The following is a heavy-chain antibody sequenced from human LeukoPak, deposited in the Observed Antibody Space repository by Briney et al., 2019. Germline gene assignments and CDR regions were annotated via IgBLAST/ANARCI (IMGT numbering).Heavy chain of an antibody. CDR1: GGTFSSYA. J-gene: IGHJ6*03. CDR2: IILIFGTA. CDR3: ASHYDFRSGEGEVYYYYYMDV. Sequence: SVKVSCKASGGTFSSYAISWVRQAPGQGLEWMGGIILIFGTANYAQKFQGRVTITTDESTSTAYMELSSLRSEDTAVYYCASHYDFRSGEGEVYYYYYMDVWGKGTTVTVSS. D-gene: IGHD3-3*01. V-gene: IGHV1-69*05.